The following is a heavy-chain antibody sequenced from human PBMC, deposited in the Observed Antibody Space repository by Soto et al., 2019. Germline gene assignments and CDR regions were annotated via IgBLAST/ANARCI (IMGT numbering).Heavy chain of an antibody. CDR3: ARLGGKYSNYGY. CDR1: GGTFSSYA. Sequence: SVKVSCKASGGTFSSYAISWVRQAPGQGLEWMGGIIPIFGTANYAQKFQGRVTITADESTSTAYMELSSLRSEDTAVYYCARLGGKYSNYGYCGQGTLVTGSS. J-gene: IGHJ4*02. V-gene: IGHV1-69*13. D-gene: IGHD6-6*01. CDR2: IIPIFGTA.